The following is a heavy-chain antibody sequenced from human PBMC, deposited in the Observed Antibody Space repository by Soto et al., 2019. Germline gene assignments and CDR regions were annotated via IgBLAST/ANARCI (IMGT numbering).Heavy chain of an antibody. J-gene: IGHJ5*02. CDR2: FHYSGST. CDR1: GGSISSSNYF. Sequence: SETLSLTCAVSGGSISSSNYFWGWIRQPPGKGLEWIGSFHYSGSTSYNPSLKSRLTISADTSKNQISLKLSSVTAADTAVYYCARLLGDISVVPGGIKWSCSGGSCFSRFDPWGQGTLVTVSS. V-gene: IGHV4-39*01. CDR3: ARLLGDISVVPGGIKWSCSGGSCFSRFDP. D-gene: IGHD2-15*01.